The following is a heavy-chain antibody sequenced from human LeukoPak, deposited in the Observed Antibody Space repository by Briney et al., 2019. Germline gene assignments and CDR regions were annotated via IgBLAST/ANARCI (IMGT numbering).Heavy chain of an antibody. V-gene: IGHV4-31*03. CDR1: GGSISSAGHY. CDR3: ARVRVPSAENDAFDI. CDR2: IFYRGRT. J-gene: IGHJ3*02. Sequence: SQTLSLTCTVSGGSISSAGHYWSWLRQQPGKGLQWIGYIFYRGRTFYNPSLKSRLNLSVDTSTDQFSLHLSSVTAADTAVYYCARVRVPSAENDAFDIWGQGTMVTVSS. D-gene: IGHD2-15*01.